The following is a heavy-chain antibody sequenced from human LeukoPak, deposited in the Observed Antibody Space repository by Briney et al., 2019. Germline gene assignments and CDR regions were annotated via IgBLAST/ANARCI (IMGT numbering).Heavy chain of an antibody. CDR3: ARGSADYDILTGYQYFWFDP. CDR1: GGSFSGYY. D-gene: IGHD3-9*01. J-gene: IGHJ5*02. Sequence: PSETLSLTCAVYGGSFSGYYRSWIRQPPGKGLEWIGEINHSGSTNYNPSLKSRVTISVDTSKNQFSLKLSSVTAAHTAVYYCARGSADYDILTGYQYFWFDPWGQGTLVTVSS. CDR2: INHSGST. V-gene: IGHV4-34*01.